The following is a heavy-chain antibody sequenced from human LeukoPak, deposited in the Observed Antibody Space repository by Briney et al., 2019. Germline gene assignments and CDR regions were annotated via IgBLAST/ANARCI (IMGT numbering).Heavy chain of an antibody. CDR3: AASFPASSLLN. J-gene: IGHJ4*02. Sequence: SETLSLTCAVYGGSFSGYYWSWIRQPLGKGLEWIGEINHSGSTNYNPSLKSRVTISVDTSKNQFSLKLSSVTAADTAVYYCAASFPASSLLNWGQGTLVTVSS. V-gene: IGHV4-34*01. D-gene: IGHD3-10*01. CDR1: GGSFSGYY. CDR2: INHSGST.